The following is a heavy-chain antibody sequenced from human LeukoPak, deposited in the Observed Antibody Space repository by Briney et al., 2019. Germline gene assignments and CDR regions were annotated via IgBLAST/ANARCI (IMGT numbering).Heavy chain of an antibody. J-gene: IGHJ4*02. Sequence: PGGSLRLSCAASGFTFSDYYMSWIRQAPGKGLEWVSYISSSGSTIYYADSVKGRLSISRDNAKNSLYLQMNSLRAEDKAVYYCARVAVRGYYFDYWGQGTLVTVSS. D-gene: IGHD3-10*02. CDR1: GFTFSDYY. V-gene: IGHV3-11*04. CDR2: ISSSGSTI. CDR3: ARVAVRGYYFDY.